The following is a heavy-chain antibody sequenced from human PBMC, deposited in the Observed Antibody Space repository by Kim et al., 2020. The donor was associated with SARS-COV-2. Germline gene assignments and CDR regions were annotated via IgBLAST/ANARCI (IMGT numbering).Heavy chain of an antibody. CDR1: GFTFRNYY. J-gene: IGHJ4*02. D-gene: IGHD5-12*01. CDR3: ARDPLRSDGSNYDY. CDR2: ITDSGTRT. Sequence: GGSLRLSCLASGFTFRNYYMNWIRQAPGKGLEWVSYITDSGTRTYYRDSVKGRFTISRDKARNSLYLQMNSLRVEDTAVYYCARDPLRSDGSNYDYWGEGTLVTVSS. V-gene: IGHV3-11*04.